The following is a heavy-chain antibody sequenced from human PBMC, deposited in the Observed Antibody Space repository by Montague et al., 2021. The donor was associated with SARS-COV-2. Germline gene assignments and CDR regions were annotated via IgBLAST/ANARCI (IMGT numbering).Heavy chain of an antibody. D-gene: IGHD5-18*01. CDR3: AREGGRIQLWLRGDDAFNI. V-gene: IGHV4-31*03. CDR2: VYYSGST. Sequence: TLSLTCTVSGGSISDGGYSWTWIRQHPGKGLEWIGYVYYSGSTFYNLSLKSRITISVDTSKNQFSLKLRSVTAADTAVYYCAREGGRIQLWLRGDDAFNIWGQGTLVTVSS. J-gene: IGHJ3*02. CDR1: GGSISDGGYS.